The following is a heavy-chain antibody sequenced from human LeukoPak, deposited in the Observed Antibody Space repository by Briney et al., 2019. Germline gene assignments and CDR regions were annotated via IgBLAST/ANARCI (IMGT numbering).Heavy chain of an antibody. CDR2: IYHSEST. D-gene: IGHD4-23*01. V-gene: IGHV4-59*08. CDR1: GGSISSSY. J-gene: IGHJ4*02. CDR3: ARQAGGTSSPFDY. Sequence: PSETLSLTCTVSGGSISSSYCSWIRQPPGKGLEWIGYIYHSESTNYNPFLKSRVTISVDTSKNQFSLKLSSVTAADTAVYYCARQAGGTSSPFDYWGQGTLVTVSS.